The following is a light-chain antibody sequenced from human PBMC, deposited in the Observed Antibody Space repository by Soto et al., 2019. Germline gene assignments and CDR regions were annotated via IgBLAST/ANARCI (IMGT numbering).Light chain of an antibody. Sequence: FTSSPNTKTLSPGERATLSCRASQSASSRYLAWYQQKPGQAPRLLIYGASSMTSGIPERFSGSGSGTDFTLTISCLQPEDFARYYSPLYASLPKTLGQGTNVDNK. J-gene: IGKJ1*01. V-gene: IGKV3-20*01. CDR3: PLYASLPKT. CDR2: GAS. CDR1: QSASSRY.